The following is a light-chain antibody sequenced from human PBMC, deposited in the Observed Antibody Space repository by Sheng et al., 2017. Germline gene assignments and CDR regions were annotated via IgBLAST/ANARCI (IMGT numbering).Light chain of an antibody. CDR1: KLSDKY. CDR3: QAWDTSTAV. V-gene: IGLV3-1*01. Sequence: ELTQPPSVSVSPGQTATITCSGDKLSDKYASWYQQKSGQSPILVMYQDRKRPSGIPERFSGSNSGNIATLTISETQTLDEADYYCQAWDTSTAVFGRGTQLTVL. CDR2: QDR. J-gene: IGLJ7*01.